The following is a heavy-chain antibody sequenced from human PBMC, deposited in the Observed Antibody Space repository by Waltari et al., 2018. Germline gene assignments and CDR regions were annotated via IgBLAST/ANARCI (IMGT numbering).Heavy chain of an antibody. CDR1: GFPFSCYW. CDR3: ARRYRVYYFDY. Sequence: EVQLVESGGGLVQPGGSLRLSCAASGFPFSCYWMRWVRQAPGKGMEGVENIKQDGSEKYYVDSVKGRFTISRDNAKNSLYLQMNSLRAEDTAVYYCARRYRVYYFDYWGQGTLVTVSS. CDR2: IKQDGSEK. D-gene: IGHD3-16*02. V-gene: IGHV3-7*01. J-gene: IGHJ4*02.